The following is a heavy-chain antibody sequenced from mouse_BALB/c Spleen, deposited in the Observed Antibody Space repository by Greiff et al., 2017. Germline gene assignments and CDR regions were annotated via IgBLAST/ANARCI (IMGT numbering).Heavy chain of an antibody. CDR1: GFTFSSYA. Sequence: EVQGVESGGGLVKPGGSLKLSCAASGFTFSSYAMSWVRQTPEKRLEWVASISSGGSTYYPDSVKGRFTISRDNARNILYLQMSSLRSEDTAMYYCARGSYYYVGYAMDYWGQGTSVTVSS. CDR2: ISSGGST. V-gene: IGHV5-6-5*01. J-gene: IGHJ4*01. CDR3: ARGSYYYVGYAMDY. D-gene: IGHD1-1*01.